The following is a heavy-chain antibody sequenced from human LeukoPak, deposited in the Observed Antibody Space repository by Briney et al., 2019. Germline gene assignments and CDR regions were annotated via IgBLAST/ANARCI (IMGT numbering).Heavy chain of an antibody. CDR2: IDWDDDK. CDR1: GFSLSTSGMC. CDR3: ARICSPRFGDSVDY. Sequence: SGPALVKPTQTLSLTCTFSGFSLSTSGMCVSWIRQPPGKALEWLARIDWDDDKYYSTSLKTRLTISKDTSKNQVVLTMTNMDPVDTATYYCARICSPRFGDSVDYWGQGTLVTVSS. V-gene: IGHV2-70*11. J-gene: IGHJ4*02. D-gene: IGHD3-10*01.